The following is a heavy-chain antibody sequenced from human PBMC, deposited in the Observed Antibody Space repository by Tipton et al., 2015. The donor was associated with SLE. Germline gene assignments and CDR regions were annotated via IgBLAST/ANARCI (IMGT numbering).Heavy chain of an antibody. V-gene: IGHV3-21*01. CDR3: ARWNDWDAFDI. J-gene: IGHJ3*02. CDR2: ISSSSSYI. D-gene: IGHD2-21*01. CDR1: GFPFSSYS. Sequence: SLRLSCAASGFPFSSYSMNWVRQAPGKGLEWVSSISSSSSYIYYADSVKGRFTISRDNAKNSLYLQMNSLRAEDTAVYYCARWNDWDAFDIWGQGTMVTVSS.